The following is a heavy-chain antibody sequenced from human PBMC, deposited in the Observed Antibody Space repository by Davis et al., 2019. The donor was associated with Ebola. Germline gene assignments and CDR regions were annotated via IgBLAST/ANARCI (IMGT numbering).Heavy chain of an antibody. Sequence: GESLKISCAASGFTFSSYGMNWVRQAPGKGPEWVANIRQDSNDKGYVDSVRGRFTISRDNAKNSLYLQLNSLKVEDTALYYCARDVHGILDYWGQGTPVAVSS. CDR3: ARDVHGILDY. CDR2: IRQDSNDK. V-gene: IGHV3-7*03. D-gene: IGHD3-3*02. CDR1: GFTFSSYG. J-gene: IGHJ4*02.